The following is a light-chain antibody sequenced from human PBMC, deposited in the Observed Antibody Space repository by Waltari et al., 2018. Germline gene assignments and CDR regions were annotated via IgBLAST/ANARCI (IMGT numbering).Light chain of an antibody. CDR2: DVS. J-gene: IGLJ2*01. V-gene: IGLV2-14*01. CDR3: SSYTSTDVV. Sequence: QSALTQPASVSGSPGQSITIPCPGTSRDVGCYNYVSWYQQPPGKAPKLMIYDVSNRPSGVSNRFSGSKSGNTASLTISGLQAEDEADYYCSSYTSTDVVFGGGTKLTVL. CDR1: SRDVGCYNY.